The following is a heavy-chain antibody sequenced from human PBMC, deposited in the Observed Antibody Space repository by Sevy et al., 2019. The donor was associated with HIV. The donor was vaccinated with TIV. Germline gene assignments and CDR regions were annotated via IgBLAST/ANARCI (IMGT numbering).Heavy chain of an antibody. Sequence: GGSLRLSCAASGFTVSSNYMSWVRQAPGKGLEWVSVIYSGGSTYYADSVKGRFTISRDNSKNTLYLQMNSLRAEDTAVYYCARAYMDYDSSGHFDYWGQRTLVTVSS. CDR1: GFTVSSNY. D-gene: IGHD3-22*01. V-gene: IGHV3-53*01. CDR3: ARAYMDYDSSGHFDY. J-gene: IGHJ4*02. CDR2: IYSGGST.